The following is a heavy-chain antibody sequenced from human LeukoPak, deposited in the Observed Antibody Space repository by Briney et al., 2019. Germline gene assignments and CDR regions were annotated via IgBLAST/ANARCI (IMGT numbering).Heavy chain of an antibody. J-gene: IGHJ6*03. CDR2: ISSSSSSYI. CDR1: GFTFSSYS. CDR3: ARESINYQLLSLRYYYYYMDV. Sequence: GGSLRLSCAASGFTFSSYSMNWVRQAPGKGLEWVSSISSSSSSYIYYADSVKGRFTISRDNAKNSLYLQMNSLKAEDTAVYYCARESINYQLLSLRYYYYYMDVWGKGTTVTISS. V-gene: IGHV3-21*01. D-gene: IGHD2-2*01.